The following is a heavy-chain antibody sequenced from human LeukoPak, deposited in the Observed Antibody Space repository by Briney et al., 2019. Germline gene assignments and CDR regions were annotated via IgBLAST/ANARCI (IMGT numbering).Heavy chain of an antibody. CDR1: GGSISSYY. CDR2: IYYSGST. D-gene: IGHD5-24*01. J-gene: IGHJ5*02. V-gene: IGHV4-59*01. Sequence: SETLSPTCTVSGGSISSYYWSWIRQPPGKGLEWIGYIYYSGSTNYNPSLKSRVTISVDTSKNQFSLKLSSVTAADTAVYYCARAGYNPNWFDPWGQGTLVTVSS. CDR3: ARAGYNPNWFDP.